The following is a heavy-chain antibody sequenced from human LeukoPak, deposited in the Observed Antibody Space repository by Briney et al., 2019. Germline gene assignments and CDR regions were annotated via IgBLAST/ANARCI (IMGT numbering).Heavy chain of an antibody. V-gene: IGHV1-8*01. Sequence: ASVKVSCKASGYTFTSYDINWVRQATGQGLEWMGWMNPNSGNTGYAQKFQGRVTMTRNTSISTAYMELSSLRSEDTAMYYCARAVTDSSGYYYWLDPWGQGTLVTVSS. D-gene: IGHD3-22*01. J-gene: IGHJ5*02. CDR1: GYTFTSYD. CDR2: MNPNSGNT. CDR3: ARAVTDSSGYYYWLDP.